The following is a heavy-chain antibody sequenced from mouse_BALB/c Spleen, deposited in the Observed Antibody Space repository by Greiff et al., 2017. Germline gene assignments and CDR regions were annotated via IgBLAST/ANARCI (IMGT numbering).Heavy chain of an antibody. D-gene: IGHD2-4*01. CDR1: GYTFTDYE. Sequence: VQLQQSGAELVRPGASVTLSCTASGYTFTDYEMHWVKQTPVHGLEWIGAIDPETGGTAYNQKFKGKATLTADKSSSTAYMELRSLTSEDSAVYYCTRGGLRQGFAYWGQGTLVTVSA. J-gene: IGHJ3*01. CDR2: IDPETGGT. CDR3: TRGGLRQGFAY. V-gene: IGHV1-15*01.